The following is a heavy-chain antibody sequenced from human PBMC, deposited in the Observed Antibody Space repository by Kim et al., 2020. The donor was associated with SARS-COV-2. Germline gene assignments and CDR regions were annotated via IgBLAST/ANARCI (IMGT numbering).Heavy chain of an antibody. CDR3: ARDRGAYYFDY. CDR1: GFTFSSYW. J-gene: IGHJ4*02. Sequence: GESLRLSCAASGFTFSSYWMSWVRQAPGKGLEWVANIKQDGSEEYYVDSVKGRFTISRDNAKNSLYLQMNRLRAEDTAVYYCARDRGAYYFDYWGQGTLVTVSS. D-gene: IGHD3-16*01. CDR2: IKQDGSEE. V-gene: IGHV3-7*01.